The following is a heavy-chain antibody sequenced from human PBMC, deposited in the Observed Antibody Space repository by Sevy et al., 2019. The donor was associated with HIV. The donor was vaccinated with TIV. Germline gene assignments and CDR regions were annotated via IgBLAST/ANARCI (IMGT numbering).Heavy chain of an antibody. J-gene: IGHJ4*02. V-gene: IGHV4-59*11. CDR3: ARGGALTYYDTTGFQNYFDS. CDR1: GGSISGHY. Sequence: SETLSLTCAISGGSISGHYWGWIRQPPGKGLEWIAYIYDSGSSNYNPSFSGRVTISVDTSKNQFSLRLSSVTAADTAVYYCARGGALTYYDTTGFQNYFDSWGPGTLVTVSS. D-gene: IGHD3-22*01. CDR2: IYDSGSS.